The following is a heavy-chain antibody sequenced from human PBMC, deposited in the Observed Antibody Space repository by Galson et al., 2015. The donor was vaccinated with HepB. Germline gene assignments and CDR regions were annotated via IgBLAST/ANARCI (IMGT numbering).Heavy chain of an antibody. CDR3: ARPINDDGDYEFYYYGMDV. CDR2: IIPIFGTA. CDR1: GGTSSSYA. D-gene: IGHD4-17*01. Sequence: SVKVSCKASGGTSSSYAISWVRQAPGQGLEWMGGIIPIFGTANYAQKFQGRVTITADESTSTAYMELSSLRSEDTAVYYCARPINDDGDYEFYYYGMDVWGQGTTVTVSS. J-gene: IGHJ6*02. V-gene: IGHV1-69*13.